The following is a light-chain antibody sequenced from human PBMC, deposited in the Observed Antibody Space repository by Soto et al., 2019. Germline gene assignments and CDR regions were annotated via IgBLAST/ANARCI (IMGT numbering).Light chain of an antibody. CDR3: MQGTHWPHT. Sequence: VMTQPPLALPVALAQPAPISFRSIQGLLYSGGNTYLTWFQQKPGQSPRRLIYKVSTRDSGVPDRFSGSGSGTDFTLKISRVEAEDVGVYYCMQGTHWPHTFGQGTNVDSK. J-gene: IGKJ2*01. V-gene: IGKV2-30*01. CDR1: QGLLYSGGNTY. CDR2: KVS.